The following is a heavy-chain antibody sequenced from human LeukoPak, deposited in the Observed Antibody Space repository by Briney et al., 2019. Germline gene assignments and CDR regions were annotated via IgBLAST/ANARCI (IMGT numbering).Heavy chain of an antibody. V-gene: IGHV4-4*02. CDR1: GDSISSSDW. CDR3: ARKNDFDI. D-gene: IGHD2/OR15-2a*01. CDR2: IYHGGSP. Sequence: PSGTLSLTCTVSGDSISSSDWCTWVRQPPGEGLEWIGEIYHGGSPNYNPSLKSRVTISVDMSKNQFSLRLTSVTAADTAVYYCARKNDFDIWGQGTLVTVSS. J-gene: IGHJ3*02.